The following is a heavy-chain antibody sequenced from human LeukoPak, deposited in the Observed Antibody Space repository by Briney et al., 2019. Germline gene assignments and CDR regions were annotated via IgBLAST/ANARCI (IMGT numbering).Heavy chain of an antibody. CDR3: ARVTSSGCYLDY. J-gene: IGHJ4*02. D-gene: IGHD6-19*01. V-gene: IGHV3-7*03. CDR1: GFTFSSYW. Sequence: PGGSLRLSCAASGFTFSSYWMSWVRQAPGKGLEWVANIKQDGSEKYYVDSVKGRFTISRDNAKNSLYLQMNSLRAEDQAVYYCARVTSSGCYLDYGGQETRVPVPS. CDR2: IKQDGSEK.